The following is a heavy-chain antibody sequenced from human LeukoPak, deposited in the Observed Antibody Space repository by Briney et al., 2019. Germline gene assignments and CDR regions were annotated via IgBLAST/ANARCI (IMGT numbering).Heavy chain of an antibody. CDR3: ASIPGSYHYDDAFDI. D-gene: IGHD1-26*01. V-gene: IGHV3-21*01. J-gene: IGHJ3*02. CDR2: ISSSSSYI. Sequence: PGGSLRLSCAASGFTFSSYSMNWVRQAPGKGLEWVSSISSSSSYIYYADSVKGRFTISRDNAKNSLYLQMNSLRAEDTAVYYCASIPGSYHYDDAFDIWGQGTMVTVSS. CDR1: GFTFSSYS.